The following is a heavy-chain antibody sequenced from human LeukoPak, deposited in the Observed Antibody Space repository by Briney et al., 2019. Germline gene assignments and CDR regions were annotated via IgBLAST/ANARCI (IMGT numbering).Heavy chain of an antibody. Sequence: GGSLRLSCAASGFTFSSYGMHWVRQTPGKGLEWVANIKTDGSQKYYVDSVKGRFNISRDNAKNSLYLQMNSLRVDDTATYYCARGLLEWLRLETYYFDYWGQGSQVTVSS. CDR1: GFTFSSYG. CDR2: IKTDGSQK. CDR3: ARGLLEWLRLETYYFDY. D-gene: IGHD3-3*01. J-gene: IGHJ4*02. V-gene: IGHV3-7*01.